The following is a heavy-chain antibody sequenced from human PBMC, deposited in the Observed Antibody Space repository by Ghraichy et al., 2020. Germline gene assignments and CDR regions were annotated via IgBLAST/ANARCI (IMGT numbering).Heavy chain of an antibody. CDR2: INHSGST. V-gene: IGHV4-34*01. CDR1: GGSFSGYY. CDR3: ARGGYSGYDLDY. Sequence: ETLSLTCAVYGGSFSGYYWSWIRQPPGKGLEWIGEINHSGSTNYNPSLKSRVTISVDTSKNQFSLKLSSVTAADTAVYYCARGGYSGYDLDYWGQGTLVTVSS. J-gene: IGHJ4*02. D-gene: IGHD5-12*01.